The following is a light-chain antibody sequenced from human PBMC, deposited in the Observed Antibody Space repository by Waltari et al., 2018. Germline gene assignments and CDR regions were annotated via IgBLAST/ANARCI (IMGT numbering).Light chain of an antibody. CDR2: AAS. CDR1: QDISNY. V-gene: IGKV1-9*01. J-gene: IGKJ3*01. Sequence: IQLTQSPSSLSASVGASVTITCRASQDISNYLAWYQEKPGKAPKVLISAASTLQSGVPSRFSGSGSGTDFTLTISSLQPEDFATYYCQQLNSAFGPGTKVDIK. CDR3: QQLNSA.